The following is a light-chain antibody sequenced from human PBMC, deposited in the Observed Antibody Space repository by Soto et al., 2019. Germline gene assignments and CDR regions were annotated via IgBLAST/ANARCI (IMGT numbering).Light chain of an antibody. Sequence: THPPATLSSSPFYPCTLSFLASQSVASSVAWYQQKPGQAPRLILYGASTRATGSPARFSGSGSGTEFTLTISSLQSEEFAVYLCQQDHEWPIRFGQGGRSEIK. CDR2: GAS. J-gene: IGKJ5*01. V-gene: IGKV3-15*01. CDR3: QQDHEWPIR. CDR1: QSVASS.